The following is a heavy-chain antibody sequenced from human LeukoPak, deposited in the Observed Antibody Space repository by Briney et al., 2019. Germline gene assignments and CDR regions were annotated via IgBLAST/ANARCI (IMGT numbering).Heavy chain of an antibody. Sequence: GESLKISCKGSGYSFTSYWIGWVRQMPGKGLEWMGIIYPGDSDTRYSPSFQGQVTISADKSISTAYLQWSSLKASDTAMYYCARHLTMRAYSSRRGRGWFDPWGQGTLVTVSS. D-gene: IGHD6-13*01. CDR2: IYPGDSDT. V-gene: IGHV5-51*01. CDR3: ARHLTMRAYSSRRGRGWFDP. CDR1: GYSFTSYW. J-gene: IGHJ5*02.